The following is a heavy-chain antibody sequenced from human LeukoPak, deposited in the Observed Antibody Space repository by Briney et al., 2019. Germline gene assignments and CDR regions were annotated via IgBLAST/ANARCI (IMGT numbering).Heavy chain of an antibody. CDR2: ISGSGGST. J-gene: IGHJ4*02. Sequence: GGSLRLSCAASGFTFSSYAMNWVRQAPGKGLESVSAISGSGGSTYYADSVKGRFTISRDNSKNTLYLQMNSLRAEDTAVYYCASGYCSSTSCYSLAEDFDYWGQGTLVTVSS. CDR1: GFTFSSYA. V-gene: IGHV3-23*01. D-gene: IGHD2-2*02. CDR3: ASGYCSSTSCYSLAEDFDY.